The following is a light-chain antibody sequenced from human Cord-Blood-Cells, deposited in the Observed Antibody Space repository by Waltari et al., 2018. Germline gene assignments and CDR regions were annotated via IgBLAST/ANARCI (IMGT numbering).Light chain of an antibody. V-gene: IGKV3-20*01. J-gene: IGKJ1*01. CDR1: QSVSSSY. CDR2: GAS. CDR3: QQYGSSPPIT. Sequence: EIVLTQSPGTLSLSPGERATLSCRASQSVSSSYLAWYQQKPGQAPRLLIYGASSRATGIPDRFSGSWSVTDFTLTISRLEPEDFAVYYSQQYGSSPPITFGQGTKVEIK.